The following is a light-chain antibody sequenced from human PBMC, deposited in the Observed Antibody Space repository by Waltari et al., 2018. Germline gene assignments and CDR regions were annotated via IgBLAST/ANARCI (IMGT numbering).Light chain of an antibody. V-gene: IGKV3-20*01. CDR1: QSLSSSY. CDR2: GAA. CDR3: QQYDSTPYT. Sequence: EIVLTQSPDTLSLSPGDRAALSCRASQSLSSSYLAWYQQKPGQAPRLLIYGAASRATSIPDRFSGSGSETDFTLTISRLEPEDFAVYYCQQYDSTPYTFGQGTKLEIK. J-gene: IGKJ2*01.